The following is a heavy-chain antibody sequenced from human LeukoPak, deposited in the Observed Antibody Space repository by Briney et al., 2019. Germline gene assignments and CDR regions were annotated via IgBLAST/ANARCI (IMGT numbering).Heavy chain of an antibody. V-gene: IGHV1-2*02. CDR2: INPNSGGT. Sequence: ASVKVSCKASEYTFTGYYMHWVRQAPGQELEWMGWINPNSGGTNYAQKFQGRVTMTRDTSISTAYMELSSLRSDDTAVYYCARDLTPLIVVVVAAPDYWGQGTLVTVSS. CDR3: ARDLTPLIVVVVAAPDY. J-gene: IGHJ4*02. D-gene: IGHD2-15*01. CDR1: EYTFTGYY.